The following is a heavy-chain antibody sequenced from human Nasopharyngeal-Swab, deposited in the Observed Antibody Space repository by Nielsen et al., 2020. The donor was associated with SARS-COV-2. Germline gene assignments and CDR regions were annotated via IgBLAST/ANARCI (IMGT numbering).Heavy chain of an antibody. D-gene: IGHD2-15*01. Sequence: SVKVSCKASGGTFSSYAISWVRQPPGQGLEWMGGIIPIFGTANYAQKFQGRVTITADESTSTAYMELSSLRSEDTAVYYCARTVVTNYYYYYMDVWGKGTTVTVSS. V-gene: IGHV1-69*13. CDR1: GGTFSSYA. CDR3: ARTVVTNYYYYYMDV. J-gene: IGHJ6*03. CDR2: IIPIFGTA.